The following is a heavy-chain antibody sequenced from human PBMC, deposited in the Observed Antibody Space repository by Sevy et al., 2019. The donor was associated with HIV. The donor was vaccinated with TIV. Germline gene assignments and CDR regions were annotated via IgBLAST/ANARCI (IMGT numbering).Heavy chain of an antibody. D-gene: IGHD5-18*01. Sequence: GGSLRLSCAASGFTFSSYEMNWVRQAPGKGLEWVSYISSSGSTIYYADSVKGRFTISRDNATNSLYLQMNSLRAEDTAVYYCARAKLYSYGKNFDYWGQGTLVTVSS. CDR1: GFTFSSYE. V-gene: IGHV3-48*03. CDR2: ISSSGSTI. J-gene: IGHJ4*02. CDR3: ARAKLYSYGKNFDY.